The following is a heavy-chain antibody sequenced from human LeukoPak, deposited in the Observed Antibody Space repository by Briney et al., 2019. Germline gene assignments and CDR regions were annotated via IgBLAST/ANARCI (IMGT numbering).Heavy chain of an antibody. CDR2: IYPGDSDT. CDR1: GYNFTIYW. D-gene: IGHD6-19*01. V-gene: IGHV5-51*01. Sequence: GESLKISCKGSGYNFTIYWIGWVRQIPGKGLEWMGVIYPGDSDTRYSPSFQGQVTISVDKSNSTVYLQWSSLKASDTAIYYCARRDYSSGRTYFLHWGQDTLVTVSS. J-gene: IGHJ1*01. CDR3: ARRDYSSGRTYFLH.